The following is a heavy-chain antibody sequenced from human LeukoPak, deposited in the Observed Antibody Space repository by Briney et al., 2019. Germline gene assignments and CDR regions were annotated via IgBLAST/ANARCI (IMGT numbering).Heavy chain of an antibody. V-gene: IGHV3-30*02. CDR3: AKDPSKMVRGVIDYCFDY. J-gene: IGHJ4*02. Sequence: PGGSLRLSCAASGFTFSSYGMHWVRQAPGKGLEWVAFIRYDGSNKYYADSVKDRFTISRDNSKNTLYLQMNSLRAEDTAVYYCAKDPSKMVRGVIDYCFDYWGQGTLVTVSS. CDR1: GFTFSSYG. CDR2: IRYDGSNK. D-gene: IGHD3-10*01.